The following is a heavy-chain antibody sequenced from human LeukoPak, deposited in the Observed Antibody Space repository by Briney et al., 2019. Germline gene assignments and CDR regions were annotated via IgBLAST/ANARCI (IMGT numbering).Heavy chain of an antibody. CDR2: IKQDGTET. J-gene: IGHJ5*02. CDR3: ARNTDRDAYMAS. CDR1: GFTLSSYW. D-gene: IGHD5-24*01. Sequence: PGGSLRLSCEVTGFTLSSYWMSWVRQAPGKGLEWVANIKQDGTETHYGDSVKGRFTISRDNAKNSLYLQLNSLRGEDMAVYYCARNTDRDAYMASWGQGTLVTVSS. V-gene: IGHV3-7*01.